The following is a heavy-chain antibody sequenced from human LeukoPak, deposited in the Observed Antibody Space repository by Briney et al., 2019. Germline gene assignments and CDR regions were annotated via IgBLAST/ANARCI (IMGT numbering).Heavy chain of an antibody. J-gene: IGHJ4*02. CDR1: GRTFSSYA. CDR2: IIPIFGTA. CDR3: AREIEGYSSGWYFDY. D-gene: IGHD6-19*01. V-gene: IGHV1-69*01. Sequence: SVKVSCKASGRTFSSYAISWVRQAPGQGLEWMGGIIPIFGTAKYAQKFQGRVTITADESTSTAYMELSSLRSEDTDVYYCAREIEGYSSGWYFDYWGQGTLVTVSS.